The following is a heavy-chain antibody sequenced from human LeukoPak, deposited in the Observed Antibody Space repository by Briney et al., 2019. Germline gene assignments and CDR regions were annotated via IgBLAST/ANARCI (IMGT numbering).Heavy chain of an antibody. V-gene: IGHV1-2*02. J-gene: IGHJ6*02. D-gene: IGHD3-16*02. CDR3: AREVGLRLGELSLYYYYGMDV. Sequence: ASVTVSCTASGYTFTGYYMHWVRQAPGQGLEWMGWINPNSGGTNYAQKFQGRVTMTRDTSISTAYMELSRLRSDDTAVYYCAREVGLRLGELSLYYYYGMDVWGQGTTVTVSS. CDR2: INPNSGGT. CDR1: GYTFTGYY.